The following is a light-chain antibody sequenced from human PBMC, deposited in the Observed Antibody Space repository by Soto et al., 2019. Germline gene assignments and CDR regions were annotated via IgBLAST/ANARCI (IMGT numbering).Light chain of an antibody. Sequence: DIQLPQSPSSLSASVGDRVTITCQASHDITKSLNWYQQRPGKAPKLLIHGASSVETGVPSRFSGYGSGTYVTFTIRSLQPEDIATYDCQQYHNLLYTFGQGTKLEIK. V-gene: IGKV1-33*01. CDR3: QQYHNLLYT. CDR2: GAS. J-gene: IGKJ2*01. CDR1: HDITKS.